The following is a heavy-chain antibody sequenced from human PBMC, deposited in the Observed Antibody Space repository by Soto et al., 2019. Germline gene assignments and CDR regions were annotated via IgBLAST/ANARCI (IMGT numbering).Heavy chain of an antibody. J-gene: IGHJ3*01. Sequence: ASETLSLTCSVSGPSISSAYYWAWIRQSPGRGLEFLGRIYFNGNTFYNPSLKSRVTVSRDTSKNQFFLSLTSVSAADTAIYYCARVHWSGSSYDGFDLWGQGTKVTVS. CDR2: IYFNGNT. CDR3: ARVHWSGSSYDGFDL. D-gene: IGHD3-3*01. CDR1: GPSISSAYY. V-gene: IGHV4-38-2*02.